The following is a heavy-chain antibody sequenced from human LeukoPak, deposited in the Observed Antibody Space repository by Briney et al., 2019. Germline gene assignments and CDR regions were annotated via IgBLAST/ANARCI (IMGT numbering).Heavy chain of an antibody. J-gene: IGHJ4*01. D-gene: IGHD3-16*01. CDR2: IWYDGSAK. Sequence: GGSLRLSCAASGFTFSSFGIHWVRQAPGRGLEWVAIIWYDGSAKYFADSVKGRFTVSRDNAKNSLYLHMISLRAEDTAVYYCASRGLYYDYVHGFWGHGTLVTVSS. CDR1: GFTFSSFG. V-gene: IGHV3-33*03. CDR3: ASRGLYYDYVHGF.